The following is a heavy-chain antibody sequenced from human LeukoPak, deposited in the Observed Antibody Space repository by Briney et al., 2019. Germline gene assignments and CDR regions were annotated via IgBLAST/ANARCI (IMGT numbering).Heavy chain of an antibody. V-gene: IGHV4-30-4*08. J-gene: IGHJ4*02. CDR3: ARGKSKFDY. CDR2: IYYSGST. Sequence: PSETLSLTCTVSGGSISSSSYYWGWIRQPPGKGLEWIGYIYYSGSTDYSPSLKSRVTISVDTSKNQFSLKLRSVTAADTAVYYCARGKSKFDYWGQGTLVTVSS. CDR1: GGSISSSSYY.